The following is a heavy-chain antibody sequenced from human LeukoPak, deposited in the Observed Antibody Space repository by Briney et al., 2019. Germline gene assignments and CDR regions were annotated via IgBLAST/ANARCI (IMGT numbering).Heavy chain of an antibody. J-gene: IGHJ4*02. CDR3: ARGFMITFGGVIVIFRD. D-gene: IGHD3-16*02. CDR2: TNPNSGNT. Sequence: ASVKVSCKASGYTFTSYDINWVRQATGQGLEWMGWTNPNSGNTGYAQKFQGRVTMTRNTSISTAYMELSSLRSDDTAVYYCARGFMITFGGVIVIFRDWGQGTLVTVSS. V-gene: IGHV1-8*01. CDR1: GYTFTSYD.